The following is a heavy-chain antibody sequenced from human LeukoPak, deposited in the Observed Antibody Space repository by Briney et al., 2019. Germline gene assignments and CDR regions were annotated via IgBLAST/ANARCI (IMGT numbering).Heavy chain of an antibody. J-gene: IGHJ4*02. Sequence: GGSLRLSCAASGFSFNTCAMSWVRQAPGKGLEWVSTISGGGRSTDYADSVKGQFTISRDNSKNTLYLQMNSLRAEDTAVYYCARERYIDYWGQGTLVTVSS. CDR3: ARERYIDY. CDR2: ISGGGRST. CDR1: GFSFNTCA. V-gene: IGHV3-23*01.